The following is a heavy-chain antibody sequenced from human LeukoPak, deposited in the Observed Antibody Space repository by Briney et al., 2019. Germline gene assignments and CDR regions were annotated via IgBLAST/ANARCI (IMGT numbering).Heavy chain of an antibody. Sequence: SETLSPTCTVSGGSVSSGSYYWSWIRQPPGKGLEWIGYIYYSGSTNYNPSLKSRVTISVDTSKNQFSLKLSSVTAADTAVYYCARDSGLVGVDYWGQGTLVTVSS. CDR3: ARDSGLVGVDY. J-gene: IGHJ4*02. CDR1: GGSVSSGSYY. CDR2: IYYSGST. D-gene: IGHD1-26*01. V-gene: IGHV4-61*01.